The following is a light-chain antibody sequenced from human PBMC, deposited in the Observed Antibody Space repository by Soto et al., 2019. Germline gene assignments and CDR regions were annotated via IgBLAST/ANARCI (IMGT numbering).Light chain of an antibody. V-gene: IGKV4-1*01. CDR2: WAS. CDR1: QRVLYSSSNKNY. Sequence: DIVMTQSPDSLAVSLGERATINCKSSQRVLYSSSNKNYLAWYQQKLGQPHKLLIYWASTRESGVPDRFSGSGSGTDFTLTISSLQAEDVAVYYCQQYCSSPWTFGQGTKVEIK. CDR3: QQYCSSPWT. J-gene: IGKJ1*01.